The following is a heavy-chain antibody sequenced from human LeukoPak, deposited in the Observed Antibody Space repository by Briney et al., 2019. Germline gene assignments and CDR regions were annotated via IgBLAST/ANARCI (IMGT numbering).Heavy chain of an antibody. CDR3: ATAGDSSWSKDFDY. Sequence: HPGRSLRLSCAASGFTFSSSALHWVRQAPGKGLEWVAVISYDGSNRYYADSVRGRFTISRDNSENTLYLQMNSLRAEDTAVYYCATAGDSSWSKDFDYWGQGTLVTVSS. D-gene: IGHD6-13*01. J-gene: IGHJ4*02. V-gene: IGHV3-30-3*01. CDR2: ISYDGSNR. CDR1: GFTFSSSA.